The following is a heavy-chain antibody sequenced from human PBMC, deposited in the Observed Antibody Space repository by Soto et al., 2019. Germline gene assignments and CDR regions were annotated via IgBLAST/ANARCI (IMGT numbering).Heavy chain of an antibody. J-gene: IGHJ4*02. Sequence: QITLKESGPTLVKPTQTLTLTCTFSAFLLSTSGVGVGWIRQPPGKALEWLAIIYWDDDKRYSPSLKSRLTITKDTSKNQVVLTMTNMDPVHTATYFCAHRAVVCSGGTCYSHPFDFWGQGTLVNVSS. CDR2: IYWDDDK. CDR1: AFLLSTSGVG. V-gene: IGHV2-5*02. D-gene: IGHD2-15*01. CDR3: AHRAVVCSGGTCYSHPFDF.